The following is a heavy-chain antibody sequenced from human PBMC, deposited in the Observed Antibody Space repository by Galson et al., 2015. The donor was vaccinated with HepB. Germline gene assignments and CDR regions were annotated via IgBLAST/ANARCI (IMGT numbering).Heavy chain of an antibody. CDR3: ARDSQIQYYDSSGYPVGFDY. J-gene: IGHJ4*02. V-gene: IGHV3-30*04. D-gene: IGHD3-22*01. CDR1: GFTFSSYA. Sequence: SLRLSCAASGFTFSSYAMHWVRQAPGKGLEWVAVISYDGSNKYYADSVKGRFTISRDNSKNTLYLQMNSLRAEDTAVYYCARDSQIQYYDSSGYPVGFDYWGQGTLVTVSS. CDR2: ISYDGSNK.